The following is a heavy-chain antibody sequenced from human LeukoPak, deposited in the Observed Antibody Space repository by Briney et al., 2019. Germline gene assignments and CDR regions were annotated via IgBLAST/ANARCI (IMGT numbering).Heavy chain of an antibody. Sequence: ASVKVPCKASGGTFSSYAISWVRQAPGQGLEWMGRIIPILGIANYAQKFQGRVTITADKSTSTAYMELSSLRSEDTAAYYCARAKDYSNYGVYFDYWGQGTLVTVSS. J-gene: IGHJ4*02. CDR1: GGTFSSYA. CDR3: ARAKDYSNYGVYFDY. V-gene: IGHV1-69*04. D-gene: IGHD4-11*01. CDR2: IIPILGIA.